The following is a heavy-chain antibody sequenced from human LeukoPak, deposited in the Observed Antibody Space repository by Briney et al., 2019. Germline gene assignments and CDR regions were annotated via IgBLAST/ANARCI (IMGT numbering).Heavy chain of an antibody. CDR3: AKVGDSSGYAPLDY. CDR2: ISGSDDST. J-gene: IGHJ4*02. CDR1: GFTFSTYA. V-gene: IGHV3-23*01. D-gene: IGHD3-22*01. Sequence: GGSLRLSCAASGFTFSTYAMSWVRQAPGKGLEWVSGISGSDDSTYYADSVKGRFPISRDNSKNTLYLQMNSLRADDTAVYYCAKVGDSSGYAPLDYWGQGTLVSVSS.